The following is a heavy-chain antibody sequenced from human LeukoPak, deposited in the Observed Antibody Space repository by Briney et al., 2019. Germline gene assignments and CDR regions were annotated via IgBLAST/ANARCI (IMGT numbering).Heavy chain of an antibody. CDR3: ARGERRTQKIDP. CDR2: MNTNSGNT. D-gene: IGHD1-1*01. Sequence: ASVKVSCKASGYTFTSYDINWVRQATGQGLEWMGWMNTNSGNTGYAQKFQGRVTMTRNTSISIAYMELSSLRSEDTAVYYCARGERRTQKIDPWGQGTLVTVSS. J-gene: IGHJ5*02. V-gene: IGHV1-8*01. CDR1: GYTFTSYD.